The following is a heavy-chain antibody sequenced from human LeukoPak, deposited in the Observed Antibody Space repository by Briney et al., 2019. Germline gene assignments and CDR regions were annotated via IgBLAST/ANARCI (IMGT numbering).Heavy chain of an antibody. D-gene: IGHD6-25*01. CDR1: GYTFTSYY. Sequence: ASVKVSCKASGYTFTSYYLHWVRQAPGQGLEWMGMIHPTVGDTTYAQKFQGRVTMTRDMSTGTVYMDLSSLRSEDTAVYYCARYGFSSVWQGGWHAFDIWGQGTTVTVSS. V-gene: IGHV1-46*01. CDR3: ARYGFSSVWQGGWHAFDI. J-gene: IGHJ3*02. CDR2: IHPTVGDT.